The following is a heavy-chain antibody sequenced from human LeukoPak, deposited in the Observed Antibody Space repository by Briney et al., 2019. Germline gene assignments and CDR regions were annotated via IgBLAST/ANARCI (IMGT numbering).Heavy chain of an antibody. Sequence: GGSLRLSCAASGFTFSSYSMNWVRQAPGKGLEWVSSISSSSYIYYADSVKGRFTISRDNAKNSLYLQMNSLRAEDTAVYYCARALDVLRYFDWLSYYYYYYYMDVWGKGTTVTVSS. CDR1: GFTFSSYS. D-gene: IGHD3-9*01. CDR2: ISSSSYI. CDR3: ARALDVLRYFDWLSYYYYYYYMDV. J-gene: IGHJ6*03. V-gene: IGHV3-21*01.